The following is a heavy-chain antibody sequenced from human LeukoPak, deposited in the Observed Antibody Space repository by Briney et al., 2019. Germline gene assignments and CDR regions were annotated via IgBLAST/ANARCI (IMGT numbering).Heavy chain of an antibody. Sequence: GSLRLSCAASGFTFSSYWMSWVRQAPGKGLEWVANIKQDGSEKYYVDSVKGRFTISRDNAKNSLYLQMNSLRAEDTAVYYCAREYYDILTGYCDYWGQGTLVTVSS. J-gene: IGHJ4*02. D-gene: IGHD3-9*01. V-gene: IGHV3-7*03. CDR2: IKQDGSEK. CDR1: GFTFSSYW. CDR3: AREYYDILTGYCDY.